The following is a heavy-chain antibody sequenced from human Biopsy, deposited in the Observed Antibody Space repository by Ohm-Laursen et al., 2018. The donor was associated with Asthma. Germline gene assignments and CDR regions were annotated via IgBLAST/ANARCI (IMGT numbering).Heavy chain of an antibody. J-gene: IGHJ4*02. CDR3: ARGDSSNWSHYYFDY. V-gene: IGHV3-53*01. CDR1: GFVFRSHA. D-gene: IGHD3-22*01. Sequence: LSLTCAASGFVFRSHAMHWVRQAPGKGLEWVSVIYSGGTSHTADSVRGRFTISRDYSKNTLYLQMHSLRAEDTAVYYCARGDSSNWSHYYFDYWGQGTLVTVSS. CDR2: IYSGGTS.